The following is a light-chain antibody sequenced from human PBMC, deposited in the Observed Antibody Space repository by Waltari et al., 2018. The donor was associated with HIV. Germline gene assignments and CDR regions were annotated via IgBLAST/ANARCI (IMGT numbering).Light chain of an antibody. CDR2: DVS. Sequence: QSALTQPASVSGSPGQSITISCTGTSSDVGGYNYVSWYQQHPGKAPKVMIYDVSKRPSGVSNRFSCSKSGNTASLTISGLQAEDEADYYCCSYVGSSTWVFGGGTKLTVL. CDR3: CSYVGSSTWV. V-gene: IGLV2-23*02. CDR1: SSDVGGYNY. J-gene: IGLJ3*02.